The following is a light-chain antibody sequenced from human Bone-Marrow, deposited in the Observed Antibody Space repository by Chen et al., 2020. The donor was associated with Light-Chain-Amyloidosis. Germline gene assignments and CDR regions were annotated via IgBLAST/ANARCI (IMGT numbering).Light chain of an antibody. Sequence: QSALSQPASVSGSPGQSITISSTGENNHLVPWYQHHSGQAPKLILYGDFRRPSGISDSFSGSKSGNTASLTISGLQNEDEAHYYCCSYTGSATWVFGGGTKLTVL. CDR3: CSYTGSATWV. J-gene: IGLJ3*02. V-gene: IGLV2-23*01. CDR2: GDF. CDR1: ENNHL.